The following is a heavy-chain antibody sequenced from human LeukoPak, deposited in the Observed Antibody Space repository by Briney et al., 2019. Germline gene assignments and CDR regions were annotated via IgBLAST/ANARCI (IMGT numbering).Heavy chain of an antibody. CDR2: ISYDGSNK. Sequence: GGSLRLSCAASGFTFSSYAMHWVRQAPGKGLEWVAVISYDGSNKYYADSVKGRFTISRDNSKNTLYLQMNSLRAEDTAVYYCAKDYYGSGSYYLGEIEFDSWGQGTLVTVSS. J-gene: IGHJ4*02. CDR3: AKDYYGSGSYYLGEIEFDS. D-gene: IGHD3-10*01. CDR1: GFTFSSYA. V-gene: IGHV3-30-3*01.